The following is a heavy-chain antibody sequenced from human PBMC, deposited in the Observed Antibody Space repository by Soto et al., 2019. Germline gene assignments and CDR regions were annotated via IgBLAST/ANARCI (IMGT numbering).Heavy chain of an antibody. J-gene: IGHJ4*02. CDR1: GFTFSSYG. Sequence: PGGSLRLSCAASGFTFSSYGMHWVRQAPGKGLEWAAVIWYDGSTKYYAHSVKGRFTISRDNSKNPLYLKMNSLRAEDTAVYYCARDFCPHVSSGPPNFDYWGQGTLVTVSS. V-gene: IGHV3-33*01. CDR2: IWYDGSTK. D-gene: IGHD3-22*01. CDR3: ARDFCPHVSSGPPNFDY.